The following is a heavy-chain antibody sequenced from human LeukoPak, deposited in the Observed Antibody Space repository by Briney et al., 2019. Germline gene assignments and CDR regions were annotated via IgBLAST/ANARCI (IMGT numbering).Heavy chain of an antibody. CDR3: ATTSRAYCSGGSCYPNYYYGMDV. J-gene: IGHJ6*02. Sequence: ASVTVSCKASGGTFSSYAISWVRQAPGQGLEWMGGIIPIFGTANYAQKFQGRVTITADESTSTAYMELSSLRSEDTAVYYCATTSRAYCSGGSCYPNYYYGMDVWGQGTTVTVSS. V-gene: IGHV1-69*01. D-gene: IGHD2-15*01. CDR1: GGTFSSYA. CDR2: IIPIFGTA.